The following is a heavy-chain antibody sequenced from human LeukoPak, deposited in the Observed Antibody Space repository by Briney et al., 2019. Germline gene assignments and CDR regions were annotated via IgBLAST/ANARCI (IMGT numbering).Heavy chain of an antibody. J-gene: IGHJ4*02. V-gene: IGHV3-7*01. Sequence: GGSLSLSCAASGFTFSNYGMNWVRQAPGKGLEWVATINQDGSDEYYVDSVKGRFTISRDNAKNSLFLQMNSLRAEDTAVYYCVKDDGTSGYDLLDYWGQGTLVTVSS. D-gene: IGHD5-12*01. CDR2: INQDGSDE. CDR3: VKDDGTSGYDLLDY. CDR1: GFTFSNYG.